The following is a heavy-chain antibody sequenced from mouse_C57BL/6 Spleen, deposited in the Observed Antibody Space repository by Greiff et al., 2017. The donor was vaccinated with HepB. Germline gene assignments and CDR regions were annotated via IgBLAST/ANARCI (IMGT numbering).Heavy chain of an antibody. CDR3: ERSYGSYGYFDY. CDR2: IYPGSGST. CDR1: GYTFTSYW. V-gene: IGHV1-55*01. J-gene: IGHJ2*01. Sequence: VQLQQPGAELVKPGASVKMSCKASGYTFTSYWITWVKQRPGQGLEWIGDIYPGSGSTNYNEKFKSKATLTGDTSSSTAYMKLSSLTSEDSAVDYCERSYGSYGYFDYWGQGTTLTVSS. D-gene: IGHD2-10*02.